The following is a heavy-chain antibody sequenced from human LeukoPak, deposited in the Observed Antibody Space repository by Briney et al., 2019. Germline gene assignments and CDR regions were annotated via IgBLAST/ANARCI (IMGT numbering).Heavy chain of an antibody. CDR3: ARLAAGYYLGLYYYYMDV. CDR1: GYSFTSYW. D-gene: IGHD3-9*01. V-gene: IGHV5-51*01. Sequence: GESLKISCQGSGYSFTSYWIGWVRQMPGKGLEWMGIIYPGDSDTRYSPSFQGQVTISADKSISTAYLQWSSLKASDTAMYYCARLAAGYYLGLYYYYMDVWGKGTTVTVSS. CDR2: IYPGDSDT. J-gene: IGHJ6*03.